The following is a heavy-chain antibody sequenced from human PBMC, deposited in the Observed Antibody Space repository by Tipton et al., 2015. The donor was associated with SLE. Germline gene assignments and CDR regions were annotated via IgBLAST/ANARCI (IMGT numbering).Heavy chain of an antibody. CDR1: GGSFSGYY. CDR2: INHSGST. CDR3: ARVWGYSSPHVNYGMDV. Sequence: TLSLTCAVYGGSFSGYYWSWIRQPPGKGLEWIGEINHSGSTNYNPSLKSRVTISVDTSKNQFSLKLSSVTAADTAVYYCARVWGYSSPHVNYGMDVWGQGTTVTVSS. J-gene: IGHJ6*02. V-gene: IGHV4-34*01. D-gene: IGHD6-13*01.